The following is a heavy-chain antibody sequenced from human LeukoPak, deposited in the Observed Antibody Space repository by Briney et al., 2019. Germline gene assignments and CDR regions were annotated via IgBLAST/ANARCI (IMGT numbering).Heavy chain of an antibody. CDR2: ISGSGGTT. D-gene: IGHD2-2*01. Sequence: GGSLRLSCVASGFTFSSYAMSWVRQAPGKGLEWVSGISGSGGTTYYADSVKGRFTMSRDNSKNTLYLQMNNLRAEDTAVYYCAKVGRASWAPYYFDYWGQGTLVTVSS. J-gene: IGHJ4*02. CDR1: GFTFSSYA. CDR3: AKVGRASWAPYYFDY. V-gene: IGHV3-23*01.